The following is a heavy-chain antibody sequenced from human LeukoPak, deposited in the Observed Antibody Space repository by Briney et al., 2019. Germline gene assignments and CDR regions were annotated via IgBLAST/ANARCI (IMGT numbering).Heavy chain of an antibody. J-gene: IGHJ3*02. Sequence: GGSLRLSCAAPGFTFSSYGMSWVRQAPGKGLEWVSSISSSSSYIYYADSMKGRFTISRDNAKNSLYLQMNSLRAEDTAVYYCATIDYGAFDIWGQGTMVTVSS. D-gene: IGHD4-17*01. CDR3: ATIDYGAFDI. CDR2: ISSSSSYI. CDR1: GFTFSSYG. V-gene: IGHV3-21*01.